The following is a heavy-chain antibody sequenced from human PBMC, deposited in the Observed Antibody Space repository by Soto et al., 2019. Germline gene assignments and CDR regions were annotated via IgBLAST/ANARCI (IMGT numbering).Heavy chain of an antibody. J-gene: IGHJ6*02. Sequence: EVQLVESGGGLVQPGGSLRLSCVASGIPVSSNYMTWVRQAPGKGLEWVSVLHSGGDTYYANSVKGRFTISRHDSTNTLFFQMNSLTAEDTAVYYCAGDGPYYYAFRMGVWGQGTTVTVSS. CDR1: GIPVSSNY. CDR3: AGDGPYYYAFRMGV. CDR2: LHSGGDT. D-gene: IGHD3-10*01. V-gene: IGHV3-53*04.